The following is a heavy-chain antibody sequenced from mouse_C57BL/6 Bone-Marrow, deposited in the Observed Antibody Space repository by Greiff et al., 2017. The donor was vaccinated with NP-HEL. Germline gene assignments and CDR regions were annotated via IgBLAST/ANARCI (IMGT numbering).Heavy chain of an antibody. V-gene: IGHV1-15*01. CDR3: TGGDCDRHYFDY. Sequence: QVQLQQSGAELVRPGASVTLSCKASGYTFTDYEMHWVKQTPVHGLEWIGAIDPETGGTAYNQKFKGKAILTADKSSSPAYMELRCLTSEDSAVYYCTGGDCDRHYFDYWGQGTTLTVSS. CDR2: IDPETGGT. CDR1: GYTFTDYE. J-gene: IGHJ2*01.